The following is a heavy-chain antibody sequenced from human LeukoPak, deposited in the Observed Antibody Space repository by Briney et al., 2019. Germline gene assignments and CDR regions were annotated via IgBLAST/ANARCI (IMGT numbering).Heavy chain of an antibody. D-gene: IGHD2-2*03. Sequence: PSKTLSLTCTVSGGSVSSGSYCWSWIRQPPGKGLEWIGYIYYSGSTNYNPSLKSRVTISVDTSTNKFSLKLSSVSAADKAVYYCERDRYSSGYCSSTSCYDDAFDIWGQGTMVTVSS. V-gene: IGHV4-61*01. CDR2: IYYSGST. J-gene: IGHJ3*02. CDR3: ERDRYSSGYCSSTSCYDDAFDI. CDR1: GGSVSSGSYC.